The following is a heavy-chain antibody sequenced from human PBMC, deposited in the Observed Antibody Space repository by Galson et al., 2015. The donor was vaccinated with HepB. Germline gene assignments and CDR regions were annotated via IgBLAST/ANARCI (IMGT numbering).Heavy chain of an antibody. CDR2: IRGSGGST. CDR3: AKLGWVVSGFDY. J-gene: IGHJ4*02. D-gene: IGHD5/OR15-5a*01. V-gene: IGHV3-23*01. CDR1: GFTFSSYA. Sequence: SLRLSCAASGFTFSSYAMHWVRQAPGKGLEWVSAIRGSGGSTYYADSVKGRFTISRDNSKSTLYLQMNSLRAEDTAVYYCAKLGWVVSGFDYWGQGTLVTVSS.